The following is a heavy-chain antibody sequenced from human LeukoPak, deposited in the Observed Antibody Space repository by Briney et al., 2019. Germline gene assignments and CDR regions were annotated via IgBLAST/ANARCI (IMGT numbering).Heavy chain of an antibody. D-gene: IGHD3-3*01. CDR3: AGHLRYFDY. J-gene: IGHJ4*02. V-gene: IGHV4-34*01. CDR2: INHSGSS. Sequence: SETLSLTCAVYGGSFSGYYWSWIRQPPGKGLEWIGEINHSGSSNYNPSLKSRVTISVDTSKNRFSLKLSSVTAADTAVYYCAGHLRYFDYWGQGTLVTVSS. CDR1: GGSFSGYY.